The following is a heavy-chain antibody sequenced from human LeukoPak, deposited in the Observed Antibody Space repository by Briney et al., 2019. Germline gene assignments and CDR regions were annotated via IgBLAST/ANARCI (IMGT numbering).Heavy chain of an antibody. Sequence: SETLSLTCTVSGGSISSYYWSWIRQPPGKGLEWIGYIYYSGSTNYNPSLKSRVTISVDTSKNQFSLKLSSVTAADTAVYYCARVEPYDYGDYACDYWGQGTLVTVSS. CDR3: ARVEPYDYGDYACDY. D-gene: IGHD4-17*01. CDR2: IYYSGST. CDR1: GGSISSYY. V-gene: IGHV4-59*01. J-gene: IGHJ4*02.